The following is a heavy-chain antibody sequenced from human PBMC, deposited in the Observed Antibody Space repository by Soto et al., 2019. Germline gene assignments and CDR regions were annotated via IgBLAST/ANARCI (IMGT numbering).Heavy chain of an antibody. CDR3: AHYEMQIQGFDI. J-gene: IGHJ3*02. V-gene: IGHV2-5*02. CDR1: GFSLSTSGVG. D-gene: IGHD3-3*01. Sequence: QITLRESGPTLVKPTQTLTLTCSFSGFSLSTSGVGVGWIRQPPGKALEWLALIFWDDDKRQNPPLKTRFTITKDTSKNQVVLIMTNMGPVDTATYYCAHYEMQIQGFDIWGQGTMVTVSS. CDR2: IFWDDDK.